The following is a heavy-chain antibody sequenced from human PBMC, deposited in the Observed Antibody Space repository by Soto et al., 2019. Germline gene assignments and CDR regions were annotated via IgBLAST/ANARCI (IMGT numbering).Heavy chain of an antibody. Sequence: GGSLRLSCTASGFTFNDKWMHWVRQAPGKGLVWLSRIDGAAATTNYADSVKGRFTISRDNAKNIVFLHVNGLTDEDTAVYYCARGGAMGVDYWGQGTLVTVSS. V-gene: IGHV3-74*01. CDR2: IDGAAATT. CDR1: GFTFNDKW. D-gene: IGHD1-26*01. J-gene: IGHJ4*02. CDR3: ARGGAMGVDY.